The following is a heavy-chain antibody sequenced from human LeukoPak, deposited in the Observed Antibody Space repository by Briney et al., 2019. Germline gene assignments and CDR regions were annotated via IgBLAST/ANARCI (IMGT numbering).Heavy chain of an antibody. D-gene: IGHD5-18*01. V-gene: IGHV3-30-3*01. CDR2: ISYDGSNK. J-gene: IGHJ4*02. CDR3: ARGAAMAGTYYFDY. Sequence: PGGSLRLSCAASGFTLSSYAMHWVRQAPGKGLEWVAVISYDGSNKYYADSVKGRFTISRDNSKNTLYLQMNSLRAEDTAVYYCARGAAMAGTYYFDYWGQGTLVTVSS. CDR1: GFTLSSYA.